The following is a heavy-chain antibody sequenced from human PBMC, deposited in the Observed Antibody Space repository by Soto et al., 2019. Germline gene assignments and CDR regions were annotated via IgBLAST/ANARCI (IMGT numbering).Heavy chain of an antibody. J-gene: IGHJ5*01. CDR3: ARWVGGSMYDNSGKYDS. D-gene: IGHD3-22*01. V-gene: IGHV3-30*03. CDR2: VSNDGIRK. Sequence: QVQLVESGGGVVQPGRSLRLTCAASGFIFSGSGMHCVRQAPGKGLEWVALVSNDGIRKYYGDSVKGRFTISRDNAENTVNLQMNSLRAEDTAVYYCARWVGGSMYDNSGKYDSWGQGTLVTVSS. CDR1: GFIFSGSG.